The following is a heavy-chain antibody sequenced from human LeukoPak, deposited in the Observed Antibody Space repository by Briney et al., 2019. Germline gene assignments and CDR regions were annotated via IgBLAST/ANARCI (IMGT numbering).Heavy chain of an antibody. CDR3: ARALMGYYYDSSDFDY. V-gene: IGHV4-39*01. CDR1: GGSISSSSYY. Sequence: SETLSLTGTVSGGSISSSSYYWGWIRQPPGKGLEWIGSIYYSGSTYYNPSLKSRVTISVDTSKNQFSLKLSSVTAADTAVYYCARALMGYYYDSSDFDYWGQGTLVTVSS. CDR2: IYYSGST. J-gene: IGHJ4*02. D-gene: IGHD3-22*01.